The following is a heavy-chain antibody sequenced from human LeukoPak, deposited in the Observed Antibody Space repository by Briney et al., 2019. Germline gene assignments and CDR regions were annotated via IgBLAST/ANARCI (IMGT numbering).Heavy chain of an antibody. V-gene: IGHV3-74*01. Sequence: GGSLRLSCAASGFTFSSYWMHWVRQAPGQGLVWVSRINSDGRSTSYADSVKGRFTISRDNAKNALYLQMNSLRAEDTAVYYCARPRNDILSGFHYYYGLDVWGQGTTVTVSS. CDR3: ARPRNDILSGFHYYYGLDV. D-gene: IGHD3-9*01. CDR2: INSDGRST. CDR1: GFTFSSYW. J-gene: IGHJ6*02.